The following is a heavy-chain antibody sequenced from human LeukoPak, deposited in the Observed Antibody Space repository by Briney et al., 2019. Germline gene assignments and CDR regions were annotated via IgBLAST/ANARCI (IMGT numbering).Heavy chain of an antibody. V-gene: IGHV3-66*02. J-gene: IGHJ4*02. CDR1: GFTVSSNY. CDR3: AKEGSAVGNYFDY. D-gene: IGHD6-19*01. CDR2: IYSGGST. Sequence: GGSLRLSCAASGFTVSSNYMSWVRQAPGKGLEWVSVIYSGGSTYYAGSVKGRFTISRDNSKNTLYLQMNSLRAEDTAVYYCAKEGSAVGNYFDYWGQGTLVTVSS.